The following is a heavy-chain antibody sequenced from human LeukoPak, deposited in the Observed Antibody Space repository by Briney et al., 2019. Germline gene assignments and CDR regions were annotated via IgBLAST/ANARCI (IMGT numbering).Heavy chain of an antibody. D-gene: IGHD3-3*01. Sequence: PSETLSLTCTVSGGSISSGSYYWSWIRQPAGKGLEWIGRIYTSGSTNYNPSLKSRVTMSVDTSKNQFSLKLSSVTAADTAVYYCARLAAWGYYDFWSGYQDVWGKGTTVTVSS. V-gene: IGHV4-61*02. CDR2: IYTSGST. J-gene: IGHJ6*04. CDR3: ARLAAWGYYDFWSGYQDV. CDR1: GGSISSGSYY.